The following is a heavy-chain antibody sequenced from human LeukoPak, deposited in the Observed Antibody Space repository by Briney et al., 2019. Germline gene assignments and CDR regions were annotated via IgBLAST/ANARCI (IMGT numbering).Heavy chain of an antibody. CDR1: GFTFSSYS. D-gene: IGHD3-10*01. J-gene: IGHJ6*02. CDR2: ISSSSSTI. CDR3: ARDMLEYYGSGNYYYGMDV. V-gene: IGHV3-48*01. Sequence: PGGSLRLSCAASGFTFSSYSMNWVRQAPGKGLEWASYISSSSSTIYYADSVKGRFTISRDNAKNSLYLQMNSLRAEDTAVYYCARDMLEYYGSGNYYYGMDVWGQGTTVTVSS.